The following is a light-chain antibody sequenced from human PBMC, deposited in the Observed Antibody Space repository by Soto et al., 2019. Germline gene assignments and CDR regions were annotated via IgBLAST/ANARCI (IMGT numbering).Light chain of an antibody. V-gene: IGKV3-15*01. Sequence: EIVMTQSPGTLSVSPGERATLSCRASQSVSSNLAWYQQKPGQAPRLLIYGASTSATGIPARFSGSGSDTEFTLTISSLQSEDFAVYYCQQFYNWPRTFGQGTKVEIK. J-gene: IGKJ1*01. CDR3: QQFYNWPRT. CDR1: QSVSSN. CDR2: GAS.